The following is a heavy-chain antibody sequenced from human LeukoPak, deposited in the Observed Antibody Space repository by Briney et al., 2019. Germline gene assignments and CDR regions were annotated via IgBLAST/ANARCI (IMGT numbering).Heavy chain of an antibody. CDR1: GGTFSSYA. J-gene: IGHJ3*02. Sequence: SVKISCKASGGTFSSYAISWVRQAPGQGLEWMGRIIPIFGTANYAQKFQGRVTITTDESTSTAYMELSSLRSEDTAVYYCVRDNGDYVGAFDIWGQGTMVTVSS. D-gene: IGHD4-17*01. V-gene: IGHV1-69*05. CDR2: IIPIFGTA. CDR3: VRDNGDYVGAFDI.